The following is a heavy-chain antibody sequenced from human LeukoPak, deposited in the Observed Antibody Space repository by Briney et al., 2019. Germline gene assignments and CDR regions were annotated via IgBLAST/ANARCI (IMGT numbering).Heavy chain of an antibody. D-gene: IGHD4-23*01. CDR1: GGSISSSSYY. CDR3: ARLSVVTSMRVDY. CDR2: IYYSGST. Sequence: SETLSLTCTVSGGSISSSSYYWGWIRQPPGKGLEWIGSIYYSGSTYYNPSLKSRVTISVDTSKNQFSLKLSSVTAADTAVYYCARLSVVTSMRVDYWGQGTLVTVSS. V-gene: IGHV4-39*01. J-gene: IGHJ4*02.